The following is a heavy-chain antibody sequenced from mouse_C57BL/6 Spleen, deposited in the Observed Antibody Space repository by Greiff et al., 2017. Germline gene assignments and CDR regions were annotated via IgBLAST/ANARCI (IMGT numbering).Heavy chain of an antibody. J-gene: IGHJ3*01. D-gene: IGHD1-1*01. CDR1: GFTFSDYG. CDR3: ARKALYGSSAWFAY. Sequence: EVQRVESGGGLVKPGGSLKLSCAASGFTFSDYGMHWVRQAPEKGLEWVAYISSGSSTIYYADTVKGRFTISRDNAKNTLFLQMTSLRSEDTAMYYCARKALYGSSAWFAYWGQGTLVTVSA. CDR2: ISSGSSTI. V-gene: IGHV5-17*01.